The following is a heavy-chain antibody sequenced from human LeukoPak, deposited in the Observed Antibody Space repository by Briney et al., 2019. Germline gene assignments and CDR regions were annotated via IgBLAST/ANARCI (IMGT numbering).Heavy chain of an antibody. Sequence: GEFLNIPCMDYGYSFKNYWISWARHMHGKGLEWMGRIDPSDSYTNYSPSFQGHVTISADKSISTAYLQWSRLKASDTAMYYCARQTMVRGVYYYGMDVWGKGTTVTVSS. CDR2: IDPSDSYT. D-gene: IGHD3-10*01. J-gene: IGHJ6*04. CDR3: ARQTMVRGVYYYGMDV. CDR1: GYSFKNYW. V-gene: IGHV5-10-1*01.